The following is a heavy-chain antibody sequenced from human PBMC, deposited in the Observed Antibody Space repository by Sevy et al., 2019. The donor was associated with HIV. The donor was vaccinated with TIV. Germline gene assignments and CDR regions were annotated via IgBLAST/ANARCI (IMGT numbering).Heavy chain of an antibody. J-gene: IGHJ4*02. CDR2: MSYDGSYK. CDR3: ARDSGYSINWYPAY. V-gene: IGHV3-30*03. CDR1: GFTFSSHG. D-gene: IGHD6-13*01. Sequence: GGSLRLSCAASGFTFSSHGMHWVRQAPGKGLEWVAVMSYDGSYKSYGDSVKGRFTISGADSKNTLYLQMNSLRPEDTVMYYCARDSGYSINWYPAYWGQGTLVTVSS.